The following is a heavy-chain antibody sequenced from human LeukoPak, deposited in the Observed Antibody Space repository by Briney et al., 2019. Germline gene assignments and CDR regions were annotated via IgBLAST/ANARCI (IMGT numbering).Heavy chain of an antibody. Sequence: GGSLRLSCAASGFTFSSYAMSWVRQAPGKGLEWVSAISDSGGYTYYADSVRGRFTISRDNYKNRLYLQMNSLRAEDTAAYYCARGGLRYFQSWGQGTPVTVSS. CDR3: ARGGLRYFQS. D-gene: IGHD3-9*01. CDR1: GFTFSSYA. CDR2: ISDSGGYT. J-gene: IGHJ5*02. V-gene: IGHV3-23*01.